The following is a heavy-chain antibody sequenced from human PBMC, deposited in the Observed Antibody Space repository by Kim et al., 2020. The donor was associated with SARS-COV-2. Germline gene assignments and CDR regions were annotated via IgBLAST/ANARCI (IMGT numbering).Heavy chain of an antibody. V-gene: IGHV3-23*01. D-gene: IGHD3-3*01. CDR2: ISGSGGST. CDR3: AQAEYYDFWSGYYTGRDYYYYYMDI. J-gene: IGHJ6*03. Sequence: GGSLRLSCAASGFTFSSYAMSWVRQAPGKGLEWVSAISGSGGSTYYADSVKGRFTISRDNPKNTLYLQMNILRAEDTAVYYCAQAEYYDFWSGYYTGRDYYYYYMDIWGKGTTVTVSS. CDR1: GFTFSSYA.